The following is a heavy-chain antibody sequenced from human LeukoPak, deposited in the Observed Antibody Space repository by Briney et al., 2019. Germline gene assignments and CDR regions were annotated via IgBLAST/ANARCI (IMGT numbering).Heavy chain of an antibody. D-gene: IGHD1-1*01. J-gene: IGHJ4*02. Sequence: GRSRRLSCAASGLTFSSYSMHWVGQAPGNGLDWVSSISSSSSYIYYADSVKGRFTISRDNAKNSLYLQMNSLRAEDTAVYYCARVNWNDGEDYFDYWGQGTLVTVSS. CDR2: ISSSSSYI. CDR3: ARVNWNDGEDYFDY. V-gene: IGHV3-21*01. CDR1: GLTFSSYS.